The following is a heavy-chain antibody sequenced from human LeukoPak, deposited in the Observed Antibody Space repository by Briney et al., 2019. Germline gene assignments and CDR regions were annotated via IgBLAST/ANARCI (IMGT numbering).Heavy chain of an antibody. CDR3: ARQEQQLIYNWFDP. V-gene: IGHV4-59*11. Sequence: SETLSLTCTVSGGAISHHYWSWIRQPPGKGLEWIGNIYYSGSTNYNPSLKSRVTISVDTSKNQFSLRLTSVTAADTAVYYCARQEQQLIYNWFDPWGQGALVTVSS. D-gene: IGHD6-13*01. CDR1: GGAISHHY. J-gene: IGHJ5*02. CDR2: IYYSGST.